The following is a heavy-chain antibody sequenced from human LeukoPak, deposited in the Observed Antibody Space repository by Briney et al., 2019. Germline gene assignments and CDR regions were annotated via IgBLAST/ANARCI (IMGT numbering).Heavy chain of an antibody. D-gene: IGHD5-18*01. Sequence: GASVRVSCKASGGTFSSYAISWVRQAPGQGLEWMGRIILILGIANYAQKFQGRVTITADKSTSTAYMELSSLRSEDTAVYYCARGDTAMLPWGQGTLVTVST. V-gene: IGHV1-69*04. CDR2: IILILGIA. CDR1: GGTFSSYA. J-gene: IGHJ4*02. CDR3: ARGDTAMLP.